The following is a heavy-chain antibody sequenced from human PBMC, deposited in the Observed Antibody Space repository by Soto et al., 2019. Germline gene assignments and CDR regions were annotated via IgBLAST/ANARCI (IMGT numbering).Heavy chain of an antibody. CDR2: INPSGGST. CDR3: ARILDALDI. Sequence: ASXKVSWKAFGYTFTTDYVPCVRQAPGQGLEWMGIINPSGGSTSYAQKFQGRVTMTRDSSTSTVYMELSSLRSDDTAVYYCARILDALDIWGQGTMVTVSS. CDR1: GYTFTTDY. J-gene: IGHJ3*02. V-gene: IGHV1-46*03.